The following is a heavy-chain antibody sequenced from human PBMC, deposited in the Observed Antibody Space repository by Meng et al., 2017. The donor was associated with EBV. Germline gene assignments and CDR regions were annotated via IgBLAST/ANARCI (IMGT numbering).Heavy chain of an antibody. CDR3: AHSRVGATEFDY. CDR2: IYWDDAK. V-gene: IGHV2-5*02. J-gene: IGHJ4*02. CDR1: GFPISPTGVG. Sequence: LKWSCPTLANPTKPLTLTCTCLGFPISPTGVGAGWTRQTPGKPLEWLALIYWDDAKRYSPSLKRRLTITKDTSKNQVVLTMTNMDPVDTATYYCAHSRVGATEFDYWGQGTLVTVSS. D-gene: IGHD1-26*01.